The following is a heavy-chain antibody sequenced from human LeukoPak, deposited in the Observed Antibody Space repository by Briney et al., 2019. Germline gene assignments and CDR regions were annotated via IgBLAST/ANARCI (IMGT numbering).Heavy chain of an antibody. J-gene: IGHJ4*02. Sequence: GESLKISCKGSGYSFTSYWIGWVGQMPGKGLEWMGIIYPGDSDTRYSPSFQGQVTISADKSISTAYLQWSSLKASDTAIYYCARRIAARQGAFDYSGQGTLVTVSS. D-gene: IGHD6-6*01. CDR3: ARRIAARQGAFDY. CDR1: GYSFTSYW. CDR2: IYPGDSDT. V-gene: IGHV5-51*01.